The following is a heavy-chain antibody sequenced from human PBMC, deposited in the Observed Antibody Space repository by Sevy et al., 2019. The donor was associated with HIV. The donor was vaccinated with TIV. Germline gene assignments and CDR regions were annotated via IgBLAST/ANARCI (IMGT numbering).Heavy chain of an antibody. V-gene: IGHV3-23*01. D-gene: IGHD3-10*01. CDR1: GFIFNSYT. J-gene: IGHJ4*02. CDR3: AKGDGSGSPPDY. CDR2: ISGSGGTT. Sequence: GGSLRLSCAASGFIFNSYTMNWVRQAPGKGLEWVSAISGSGGTTYYADSVKGRFTISRDNSKKKVDLEMNSLTVEDTAGYYCAKGDGSGSPPDYWGQGTLVTVSS.